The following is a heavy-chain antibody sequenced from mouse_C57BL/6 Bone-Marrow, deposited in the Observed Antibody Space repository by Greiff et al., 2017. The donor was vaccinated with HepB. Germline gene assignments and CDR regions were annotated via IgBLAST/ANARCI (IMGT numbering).Heavy chain of an antibody. J-gene: IGHJ4*01. Sequence: QVQLQQPGAELVQPGASVKMSCKASGYTFTSYWITWVKQRPGQGLEWIGDIYPGSGSTNYNEKFKSKATLTVDTSSSTAYMQLSSLTSEDSAVYYCESNTTALGGAMDYWGQGTSVTVSA. CDR1: GYTFTSYW. CDR2: IYPGSGST. D-gene: IGHD1-2*01. CDR3: ESNTTALGGAMDY. V-gene: IGHV1-55*01.